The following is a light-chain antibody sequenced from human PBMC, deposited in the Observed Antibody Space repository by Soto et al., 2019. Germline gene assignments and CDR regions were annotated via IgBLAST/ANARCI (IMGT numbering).Light chain of an antibody. V-gene: IGLV1-40*01. J-gene: IGLJ1*01. CDR1: SSNIGAGYD. CDR3: QSYDTNMNGYV. CDR2: GNS. Sequence: QSVLTQPPSVSGAPGQRVTISCTGSSSNIGAGYDVHWYQQFPGTAPKLLIYGNSNRPSGVPDRFSGSKSGTSASLAITGLQAEDEADYYCQSYDTNMNGYVFGTGTKVTVL.